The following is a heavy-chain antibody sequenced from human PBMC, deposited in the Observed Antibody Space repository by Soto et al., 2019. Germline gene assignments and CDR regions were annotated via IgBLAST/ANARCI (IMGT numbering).Heavy chain of an antibody. V-gene: IGHV4-39*01. J-gene: IGHJ5*02. D-gene: IGHD3-16*02. CDR2: IYYIGST. Sequence: PSETLSLTCTFSCDSIPNSNFYWGLFPQPPGKGLEWIASIYYIGSTYYNPSLKSRVTISVDTSNNQFSLNLNSVTASDTAVYYCAGRNSLASVSLNFRELSNYKWIDPWGPGTLVTVSS. CDR3: AGRNSLASVSLNFRELSNYKWIDP. CDR1: CDSIPNSNFY.